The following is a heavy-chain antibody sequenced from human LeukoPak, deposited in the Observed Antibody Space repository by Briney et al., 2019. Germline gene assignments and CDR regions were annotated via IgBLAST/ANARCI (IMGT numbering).Heavy chain of an antibody. CDR3: ASERMAGAFDI. J-gene: IGHJ3*02. Sequence: GASLQISRKGSGYIFTSYWIGWVRQLPGKGLEWMGIIYPGDSDTRYSPSFQGQVTISADKSISTAYLQWSSLKASDTAMYYCASERMAGAFDIWGQGTMVTVSS. V-gene: IGHV5-51*01. CDR1: GYIFTSYW. CDR2: IYPGDSDT. D-gene: IGHD2-8*01.